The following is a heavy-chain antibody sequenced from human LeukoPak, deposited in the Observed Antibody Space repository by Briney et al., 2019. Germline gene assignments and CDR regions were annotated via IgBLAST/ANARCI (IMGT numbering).Heavy chain of an antibody. D-gene: IGHD3-10*01. J-gene: IGHJ5*02. CDR3: AKDQRYYGSGTPGWFDP. CDR2: ISGSAGGT. V-gene: IGHV3-23*01. Sequence: GGSLRLSCAASGFTFSNHAMSWVRQAPGKGLEWVSGISGSAGGTYYADSVKGRFTISRDNSQNTLYLQMNSLRAEDTAVYYCAKDQRYYGSGTPGWFDPWGQGTLVTVSS. CDR1: GFTFSNHA.